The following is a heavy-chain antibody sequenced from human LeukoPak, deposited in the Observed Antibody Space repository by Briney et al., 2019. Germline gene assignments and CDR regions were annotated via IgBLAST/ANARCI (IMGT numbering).Heavy chain of an antibody. J-gene: IGHJ6*03. Sequence: SVKVSCKASGGTFSSYAISWVRQAPGQGLEWMGRIIPIFGTANYAQKFQSRVTITTDESTSTAHMELGSLRSEDTAVYYCARDVTVAGTFTRQNYYYYYMDVWGKGTTVTVSS. CDR1: GGTFSSYA. CDR2: IIPIFGTA. CDR3: ARDVTVAGTFTRQNYYYYYMDV. V-gene: IGHV1-69*05. D-gene: IGHD6-19*01.